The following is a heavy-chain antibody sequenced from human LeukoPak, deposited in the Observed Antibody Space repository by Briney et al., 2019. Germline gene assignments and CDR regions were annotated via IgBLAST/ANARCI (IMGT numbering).Heavy chain of an antibody. V-gene: IGHV4-59*01. CDR2: IYYSGST. CDR1: GGSISSYY. J-gene: IGHJ3*02. CDR3: AREPVVTAISEYAFDI. D-gene: IGHD2-21*02. Sequence: PSETLSLTCTVSGGSISSYYWSWIRQPPGKGLEWIGYIYYSGSTNYNPSLKSRVTISVDTSKNQFSLKLSSVTAADTAVYYCAREPVVTAISEYAFDIWGQGTMVTVSS.